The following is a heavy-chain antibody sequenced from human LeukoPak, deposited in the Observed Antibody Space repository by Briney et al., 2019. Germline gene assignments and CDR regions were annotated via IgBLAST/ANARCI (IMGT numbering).Heavy chain of an antibody. J-gene: IGHJ4*02. CDR1: GYSFTSYW. CDR2: IYPGDSDT. V-gene: IGHV5-51*01. D-gene: IGHD6-19*01. CDR3: ARALSIAVAGTGGIDY. Sequence: GESLKISCKGSGYSFTSYWIGWVRQMPGKGLEWMGIIYPGDSDTRYSPSFQGQVTISADKSISTAYLQWSSLKASDTAMYYCARALSIAVAGTGGIDYWGQGTLVTVSS.